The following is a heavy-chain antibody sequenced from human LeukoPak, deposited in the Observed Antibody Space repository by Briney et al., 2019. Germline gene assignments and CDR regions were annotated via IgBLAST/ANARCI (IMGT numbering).Heavy chain of an antibody. CDR1: GYSFTSYW. Sequence: GESLKISCKGSGYSFTSYWIGWVRQMPGKGLEWMGIIYPGDSDTRYSPSFQGQVTISADKSISTAYLQWSSLKASDTAMYYCARLNWVAARPTSGSHILAQWLVGSSPDLDYWGQGTLVTVSS. J-gene: IGHJ4*02. V-gene: IGHV5-51*01. CDR3: ARLNWVAARPTSGSHILAQWLVGSSPDLDY. D-gene: IGHD6-6*01. CDR2: IYPGDSDT.